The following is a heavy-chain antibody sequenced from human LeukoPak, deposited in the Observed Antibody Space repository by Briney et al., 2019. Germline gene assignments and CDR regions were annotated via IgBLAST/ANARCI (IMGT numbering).Heavy chain of an antibody. CDR1: GFTVSSNY. Sequence: PGGSLRLSCAASGFTVSSNYMSWVRQAPGEGLEWVSVIYSGGSTYYADSVNGRFTISRDNSKNTLYLQMNSLRAEDTAVYYCARDKRDYGDYGTFDYWGQGTLVTVSS. D-gene: IGHD4-17*01. V-gene: IGHV3-53*01. J-gene: IGHJ4*02. CDR2: IYSGGST. CDR3: ARDKRDYGDYGTFDY.